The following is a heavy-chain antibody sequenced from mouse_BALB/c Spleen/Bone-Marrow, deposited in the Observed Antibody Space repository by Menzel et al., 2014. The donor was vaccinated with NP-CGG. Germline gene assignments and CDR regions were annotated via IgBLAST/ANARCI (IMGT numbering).Heavy chain of an antibody. V-gene: IGHV14-3*02. J-gene: IGHJ2*01. CDR2: IDPENGNI. CDR1: GFNIKDTY. CDR3: TRRGFDF. Sequence: VQLQQSGAELVKPGASAKLSCTASGFNIKDTYIHWVKRRPEQGLEWIGRIDPENGNIKYDPKFQVKATITADTSSNTAYLLLSSLTSEDAAVYYCTRRGFDFWGQGTTLTVSS.